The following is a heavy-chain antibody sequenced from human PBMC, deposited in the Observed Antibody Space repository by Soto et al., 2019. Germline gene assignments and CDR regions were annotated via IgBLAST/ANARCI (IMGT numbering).Heavy chain of an antibody. D-gene: IGHD2-15*01. Sequence: SETLSLTCSVSSVSIYSPSYYWCWIRQPPGKGLEWIGSVNYGWSTYFNPSLKSRATISVDPSKNQFSLNLRSVTAAGTAVYFCARGTPSPLIVRSSRGPWFDPWGQGTLVTVSS. CDR3: ARGTPSPLIVRSSRGPWFDP. CDR1: SVSIYSPSYY. CDR2: VNYGWST. V-gene: IGHV4-39*01. J-gene: IGHJ5*02.